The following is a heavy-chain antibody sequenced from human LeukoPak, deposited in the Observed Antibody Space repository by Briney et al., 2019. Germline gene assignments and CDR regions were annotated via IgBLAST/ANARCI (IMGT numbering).Heavy chain of an antibody. D-gene: IGHD1-26*01. CDR2: IYTSGST. V-gene: IGHV4-4*07. CDR1: GGSISSYY. CDR3: ARENSGSYREFDY. Sequence: NSSETLSLTCTVSGGSISSYYWSWIRQPAGKGLEWIGRIYTSGSTNYNASLKSRVSMLVDTSKNQFSLMLSSVTAADTAVFYCARENSGSYREFDYWGQGTLVTVSS. J-gene: IGHJ4*02.